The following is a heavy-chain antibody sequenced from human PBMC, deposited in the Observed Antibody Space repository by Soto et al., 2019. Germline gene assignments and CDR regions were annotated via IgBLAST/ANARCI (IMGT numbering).Heavy chain of an antibody. V-gene: IGHV4-59*01. J-gene: IGHJ1*01. CDR3: ARDGGDYYRYFQH. CDR2: IYYSGST. CDR1: GGSISSYY. Sequence: SETLSLTCTVSGGSISSYYWSWIRQPPGKGLEWIGYIYYSGSTNYNPSLKSRVTISVDTSKNQFSLKLSSVTAADTAVYYCARDGGDYYRYFQHWGQGTLVTVSS. D-gene: IGHD4-17*01.